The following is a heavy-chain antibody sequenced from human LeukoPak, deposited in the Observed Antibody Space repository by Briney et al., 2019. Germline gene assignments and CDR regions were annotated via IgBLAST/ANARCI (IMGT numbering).Heavy chain of an antibody. D-gene: IGHD6-13*01. CDR2: ISAYNGNT. V-gene: IGHV1-18*01. CDR1: GYTFTSYG. J-gene: IGHJ4*02. Sequence: ASVKVSCKASGYTFTSYGISWVRQAPGQGLEWMGWISAYNGNTNYAQKLQGRVTMTTDTSTSTAYIELRSLRSEDTAVYYCARGIAAAGTPYYFDYWGQGTLVTVSS. CDR3: ARGIAAAGTPYYFDY.